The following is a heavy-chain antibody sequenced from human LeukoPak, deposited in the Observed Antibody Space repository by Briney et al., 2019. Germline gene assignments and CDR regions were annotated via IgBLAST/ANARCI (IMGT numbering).Heavy chain of an antibody. D-gene: IGHD3-10*01. Sequence: PWRSLRLSCAASGFSFSSYAMHWVRQAPGKELEWVAVIIFDGRTKNYADTVQRPFTMSTDNYKNTLYLQTNSLRAEDTAVYYCTRGDRWFGELLTLFSFDNWGQGTLVTVSS. CDR2: IIFDGRTK. CDR3: TRGDRWFGELLTLFSFDN. CDR1: GFSFSSYA. J-gene: IGHJ4*02. V-gene: IGHV3-30*01.